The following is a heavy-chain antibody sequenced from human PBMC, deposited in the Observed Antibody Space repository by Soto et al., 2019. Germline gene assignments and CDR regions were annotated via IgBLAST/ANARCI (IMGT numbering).Heavy chain of an antibody. CDR1: GFGFSTHA. Sequence: GGSLRLSCAASGFGFSTHALSWVRQAPGKGLEWLSSITNTGITTHYADSVKGRFTISRENSRNTLHLQMNNLRVDDTAVYYCAKGFDYGDTKNIDHWGQGTLVTVSS. D-gene: IGHD4-17*01. CDR3: AKGFDYGDTKNIDH. J-gene: IGHJ4*02. V-gene: IGHV3-23*01. CDR2: ITNTGITT.